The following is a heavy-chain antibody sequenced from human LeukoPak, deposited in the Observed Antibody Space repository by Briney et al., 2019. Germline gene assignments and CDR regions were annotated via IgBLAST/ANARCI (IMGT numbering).Heavy chain of an antibody. V-gene: IGHV4-39*07. Sequence: SETLSLTCTVSGGSISSSSYYWGWIRQPPGKGLEWIGSIYYSGSTYYNPSLKSRVTISVDTSKNQFSLKPSSVTAADTAVYYCARINARFFIAGGVAAAGPFDYWGQGTLVTVSS. CDR1: GGSISSSSYY. D-gene: IGHD6-13*01. J-gene: IGHJ4*02. CDR2: IYYSGST. CDR3: ARINARFFIAGGVAAAGPFDY.